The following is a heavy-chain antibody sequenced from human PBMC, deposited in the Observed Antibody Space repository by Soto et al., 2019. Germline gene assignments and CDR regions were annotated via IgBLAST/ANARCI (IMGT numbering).Heavy chain of an antibody. CDR2: ISGSGGST. D-gene: IGHD6-13*01. Sequence: GGSLRLSCAASGFTFSSYAMSWVRQAPGKGLEWVSAISGSGGSTYYADSVKGRFTISRDNSKNTLYLQMNSLRAEDTAVYYCAKDPIAAAALNYYFDYWGQGTLVTVSS. V-gene: IGHV3-23*01. CDR1: GFTFSSYA. CDR3: AKDPIAAAALNYYFDY. J-gene: IGHJ4*02.